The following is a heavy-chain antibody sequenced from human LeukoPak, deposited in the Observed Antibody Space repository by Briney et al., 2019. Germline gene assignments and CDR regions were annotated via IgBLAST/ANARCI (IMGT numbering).Heavy chain of an antibody. J-gene: IGHJ6*02. Sequence: GGSLRLSCAASGFTVSSNYMSWVRQAPGKGLEWVSVIYSGGSTYYADSVKGRFTISRDNSKNTLYLQMNSLRAEDTAVYYCARDCRVGAPDYYYYGMDVWGQGTTVTVSS. CDR3: ARDCRVGAPDYYYYGMDV. V-gene: IGHV3-66*01. CDR2: IYSGGST. CDR1: GFTVSSNY. D-gene: IGHD1-26*01.